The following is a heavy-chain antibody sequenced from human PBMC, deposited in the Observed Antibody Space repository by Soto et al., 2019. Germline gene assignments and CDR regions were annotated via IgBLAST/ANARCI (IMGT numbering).Heavy chain of an antibody. Sequence: PGGSLRLSCAASGFTFSSYGMHWVRQAPGKGLEWVAVISNDGSNKYYADSVKGRFTISRDNSENTLYLQMKSLRAEDTAMYSCAKESRGGYYFDYWGQGTLVTVSS. J-gene: IGHJ4*02. CDR3: AKESRGGYYFDY. V-gene: IGHV3-30*18. CDR1: GFTFSSYG. D-gene: IGHD6-13*01. CDR2: ISNDGSNK.